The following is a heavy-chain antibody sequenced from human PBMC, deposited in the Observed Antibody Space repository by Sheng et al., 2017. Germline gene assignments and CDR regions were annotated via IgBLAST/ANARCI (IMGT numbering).Heavy chain of an antibody. CDR3: ASDNNQAAAGPGYYFDY. CDR1: GGTFSSYA. V-gene: IGHV1-69*04. Sequence: QVQLVQSGAEVKKPGSSVKVSCKASGGTFSSYAISWVRQAPGQGLEWMGGIIPILGIANYAQKFQGRVTITADKSTSTAYMELSSLRSEDTAVYYCASDNNQAAAGPGYYFDYWGQGTLVTVSS. J-gene: IGHJ4*02. D-gene: IGHD6-13*01. CDR2: IIPILGIA.